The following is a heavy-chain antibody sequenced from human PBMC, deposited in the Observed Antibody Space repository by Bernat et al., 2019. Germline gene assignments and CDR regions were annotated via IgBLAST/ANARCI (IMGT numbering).Heavy chain of an antibody. CDR3: AKAHLIHLRSHYYFDY. CDR2: ISWNSGSI. Sequence: EVQLVESGGGLVQPGRSLRLSCAASGFTFDDYAMHWVRQAPGKGLEWVSGISWNSGSIGYADSVKGRFTSSRDNAKNSLYLQMNSLRAEDTALYYCAKAHLIHLRSHYYFDYWGEGTLVTVSS. J-gene: IGHJ4*02. CDR1: GFTFDDYA. D-gene: IGHD5/OR15-5a*01. V-gene: IGHV3-9*01.